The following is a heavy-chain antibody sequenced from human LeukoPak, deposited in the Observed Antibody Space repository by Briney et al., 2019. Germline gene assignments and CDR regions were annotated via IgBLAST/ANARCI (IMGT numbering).Heavy chain of an antibody. J-gene: IGHJ3*02. CDR3: AKDMWTSGYEGAFDI. V-gene: IGHV3-9*01. CDR2: ISWNSGSI. CDR1: GFTFDDYA. Sequence: GGSLRLSCAASGFTFDDYAMHWVRQAPGKGLEWVSLISWNSGSIAYADSVKGRFTISRDNTKNSLYLQMNSLRAEDTALYYCAKDMWTSGYEGAFDIWGQGTIVTVSS. D-gene: IGHD5-12*01.